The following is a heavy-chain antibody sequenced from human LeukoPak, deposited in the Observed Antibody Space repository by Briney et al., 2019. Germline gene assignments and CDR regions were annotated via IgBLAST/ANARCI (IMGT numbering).Heavy chain of an antibody. J-gene: IGHJ4*02. Sequence: NPGGSLRLSCTASGFTFGGYAMSWFRQAPGKGLEWVGFIRGKAYGATTKYAASVEGRLTISRDDSKSIAYLQMNSLKIEDTAVYFCTTLADTYGDLNYFDYWGQGALVTVSS. CDR2: IRGKAYGATT. CDR3: TTLADTYGDLNYFDY. D-gene: IGHD4-17*01. V-gene: IGHV3-49*05. CDR1: GFTFGGYA.